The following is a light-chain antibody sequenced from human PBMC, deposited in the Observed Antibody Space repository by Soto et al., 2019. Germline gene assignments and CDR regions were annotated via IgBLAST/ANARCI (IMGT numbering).Light chain of an antibody. CDR2: SNN. CDR3: AAWDARLDGVV. CDR1: SSNIGANT. V-gene: IGLV1-44*01. J-gene: IGLJ3*02. Sequence: QSVLTQPPSASGTPGQTVTISCSGSSSNIGANTVNWFQHLPGTAPKLLIYSNNHRPSGVPDRVSGSKSGTSVTLAISGLQSEDEADYYCAAWDARLDGVVFGGGTKLTVL.